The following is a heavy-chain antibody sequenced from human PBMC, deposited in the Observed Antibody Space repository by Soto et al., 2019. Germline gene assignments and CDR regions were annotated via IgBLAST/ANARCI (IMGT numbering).Heavy chain of an antibody. D-gene: IGHD3-9*01. CDR1: GGSISSSSYY. CDR3: ARGSTGYYKRRSYWFDP. CDR2: INHSGST. Sequence: SETLSLTCTVSGGSISSSSYYWGWIRQPPGKGLEWIGEINHSGSTNYNPSLKSRVTISVDTSKNQFSLKLSSVTAADTAVYYCARGSTGYYKRRSYWFDPWVQGTLVTVSS. V-gene: IGHV4-39*07. J-gene: IGHJ5*02.